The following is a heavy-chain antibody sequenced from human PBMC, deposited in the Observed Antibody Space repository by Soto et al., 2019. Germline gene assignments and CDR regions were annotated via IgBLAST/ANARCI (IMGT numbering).Heavy chain of an antibody. CDR2: IYYSGST. CDR3: ARRASYDILTGIFDS. Sequence: SETLSLTWTVSWGSIISYYWSWIRQPPGKGLEWIGYIYYSGSTNYNPSLKSRVTISVDTSKNQFSLKLSSVTAADSALYYCARRASYDILTGIFDSWGQGTLVTVS. D-gene: IGHD3-9*01. V-gene: IGHV4-59*08. J-gene: IGHJ4*02. CDR1: WGSIISYY.